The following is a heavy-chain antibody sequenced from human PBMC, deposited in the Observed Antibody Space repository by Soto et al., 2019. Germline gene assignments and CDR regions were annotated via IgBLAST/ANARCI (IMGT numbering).Heavy chain of an antibody. CDR1: GGSISSGGYS. V-gene: IGHV4-30-2*01. J-gene: IGHJ4*02. Sequence: QLQLQESGSGLVKPSQTLSLTCAVSGGSISSGGYSWSWIRQPPGKGLEWIGYIYHSGSTYYNPSLKSRVTRSVDRSKNPFSLKLSSVTAADTAVYYCASGVYDSSGFNYWGQGTLVTVSS. D-gene: IGHD3-22*01. CDR3: ASGVYDSSGFNY. CDR2: IYHSGST.